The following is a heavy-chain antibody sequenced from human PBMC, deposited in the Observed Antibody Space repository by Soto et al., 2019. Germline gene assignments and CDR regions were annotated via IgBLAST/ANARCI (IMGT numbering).Heavy chain of an antibody. V-gene: IGHV1-69*13. J-gene: IGHJ3*02. CDR3: ARASVEMATVLTHDAFDI. D-gene: IGHD5-12*01. CDR1: GGTFSSYA. Sequence: SVKVSCKASGGTFSSYAISWVRQAPGQGLEWMGGIIPIFGTANYAQKLQGRVTITADESTSTAYMELSSLRSEDTAVYYCARASVEMATVLTHDAFDIWGQGTMVTVSS. CDR2: IIPIFGTA.